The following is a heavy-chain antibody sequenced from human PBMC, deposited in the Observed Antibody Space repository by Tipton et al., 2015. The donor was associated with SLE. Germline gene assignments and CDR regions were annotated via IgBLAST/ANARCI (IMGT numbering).Heavy chain of an antibody. V-gene: IGHV3-74*01. D-gene: IGHD6-19*01. CDR3: ARDGAAVAGTEFDY. J-gene: IGHJ4*02. Sequence: LSLTCTVSGFTFSSYWMHWVRQAPGKGLVWVSRINSDGSSTSYADSVKGRFTISRDNAKNTLYLQMNSLRAEDTAVYYCARDGAAVAGTEFDYWGQGTLVTVSS. CDR2: INSDGSST. CDR1: GFTFSSYW.